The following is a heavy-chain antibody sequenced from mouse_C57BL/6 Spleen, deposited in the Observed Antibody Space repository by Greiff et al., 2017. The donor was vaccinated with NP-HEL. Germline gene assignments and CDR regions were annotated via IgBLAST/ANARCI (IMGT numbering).Heavy chain of an antibody. Sequence: DVMLVESGGGLVKPGGSLKLSCAASGFTFSSYAMSWVRQTPEKRLEWVATISDGGSYTYYPDNVKGRFTISRDNAKNNLYLQMSHLKSEDTAMYYCAREGDYDYDGFAYWGQGTLVTVSA. J-gene: IGHJ3*01. D-gene: IGHD2-4*01. CDR3: AREGDYDYDGFAY. CDR1: GFTFSSYA. CDR2: ISDGGSYT. V-gene: IGHV5-4*01.